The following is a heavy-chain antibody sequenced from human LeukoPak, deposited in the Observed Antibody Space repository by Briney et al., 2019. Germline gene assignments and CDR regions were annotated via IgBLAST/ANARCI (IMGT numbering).Heavy chain of an antibody. J-gene: IGHJ4*02. D-gene: IGHD1-1*01. CDR2: INPSGGST. CDR3: ARQLERRASSYDY. CDR1: GYTFTSYY. Sequence: ASVKVSCKASGYTFTSYYMHWVRQAPGQGLEWMGIINPSGGSTSYAQKFQGRVTITADKSTSTAYMELSSLRSEDTAVYYCARQLERRASSYDYWGQGTLVTVSS. V-gene: IGHV1-46*01.